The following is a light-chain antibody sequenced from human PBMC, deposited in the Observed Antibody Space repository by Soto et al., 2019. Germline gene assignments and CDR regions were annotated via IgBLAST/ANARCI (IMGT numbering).Light chain of an antibody. CDR1: SSNIGAGYD. J-gene: IGLJ1*01. V-gene: IGLV1-40*01. CDR2: GNS. CDR3: QSYDSSLSVYV. Sequence: YVKTLEPSVSGAPGKRVTISCTGSSSNIGAGYDVHWYQQLPGTAPKLLIYGNSNRPSGVPDRFSGSKSGTSASLAITGLQAEDEADYYCQSYDSSLSVYVFGTGSKVTVL.